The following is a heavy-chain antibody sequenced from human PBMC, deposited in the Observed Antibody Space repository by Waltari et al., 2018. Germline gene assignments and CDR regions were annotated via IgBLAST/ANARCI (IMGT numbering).Heavy chain of an antibody. CDR1: GFIFDEYA. CDR2: INWNSGGI. CDR3: AKDLDDVLTGSFGLDV. D-gene: IGHD3-9*01. Sequence: ELQLVESGGGFVEPGRSLRLSCVVSGFIFDEYAMHWVRQAPGKGLEGVSGINWNSGGIMYAESVKGRFTVSRDNGRNSLHLEMKTLRPEDTALYYCAKDLDDVLTGSFGLDVWGRGTMVIVSS. J-gene: IGHJ3*01. V-gene: IGHV3-9*01.